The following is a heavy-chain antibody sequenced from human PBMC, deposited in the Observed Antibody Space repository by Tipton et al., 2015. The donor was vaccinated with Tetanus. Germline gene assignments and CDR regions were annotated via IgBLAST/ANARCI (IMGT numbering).Heavy chain of an antibody. Sequence: QVQLVQSGAEVKKPGASVKVSCEASGYTFTGYYIYWVRQAPGQALEWMGWIEPNSGGTVYAQKFQGRVTMTRDTSISTAYMGLRSLRSDDPAVYYCARDRGNYIYYGMDVWGPGTTVTVS. J-gene: IGHJ6*02. CDR2: IEPNSGGT. D-gene: IGHD3-22*01. CDR3: ARDRGNYIYYGMDV. V-gene: IGHV1-2*02. CDR1: GYTFTGYY.